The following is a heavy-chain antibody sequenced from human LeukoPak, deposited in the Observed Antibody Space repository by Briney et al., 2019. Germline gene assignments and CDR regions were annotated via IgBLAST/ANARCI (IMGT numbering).Heavy chain of an antibody. CDR2: ISAYNGNT. D-gene: IGHD2-21*01. Sequence: ASVKVSCKASGYTFTSYGISWVRQAPGQGLEWMGWISAYNGNTNYAQKLQGRVTMTTDTSTSTAYMELRSLRSDDTAVYYCARRVSLGEIYYYYGMDVWGQGTTVTVSS. CDR3: ARRVSLGEIYYYYGMDV. V-gene: IGHV1-18*01. CDR1: GYTFTSYG. J-gene: IGHJ6*02.